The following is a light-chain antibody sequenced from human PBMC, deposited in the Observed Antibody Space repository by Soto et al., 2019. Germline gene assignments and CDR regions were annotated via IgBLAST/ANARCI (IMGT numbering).Light chain of an antibody. Sequence: ESVLTQSPGTLSLSPGERATLSCRASQSVSTRYLAWYQQKPGQAPRLLIYGASIRATGIPDRFSGSGSGTDFTLTISRLEPEDFAVYYCHQFGSSPPAFTFGQETKLEI. CDR1: QSVSTRY. CDR3: HQFGSSPPAFT. V-gene: IGKV3-20*01. J-gene: IGKJ2*01. CDR2: GAS.